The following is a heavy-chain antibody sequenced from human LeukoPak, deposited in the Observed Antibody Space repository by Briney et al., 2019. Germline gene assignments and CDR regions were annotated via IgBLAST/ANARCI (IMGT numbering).Heavy chain of an antibody. CDR3: ARVQAYYDFWSGYYYYYYYMDV. Sequence: GGSLRLSCAASGFTFSRHYMSWVRQGPGKGLEWVANIKQDGRETFYVDSVKGRFTVSRDNAKNSLYLQMNSLRAEDTAVYYCARVQAYYDFWSGYYYYYYYMDVWGKGTTVTVSS. V-gene: IGHV3-7*01. D-gene: IGHD3-3*01. J-gene: IGHJ6*03. CDR1: GFTFSRHY. CDR2: IKQDGRET.